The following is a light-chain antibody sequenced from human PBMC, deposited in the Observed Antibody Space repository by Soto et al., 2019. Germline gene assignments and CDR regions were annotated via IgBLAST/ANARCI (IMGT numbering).Light chain of an antibody. Sequence: DIQMTQSPSTLSAFVGDRVTITCRASQSINSWLAWYQQKPGKAPNLLIYKASNLESGAPSRFSGSGSGTEFTLTISSLHPDDFATYYFQQDHLSPVTFGGGTKVEIK. CDR2: KAS. J-gene: IGKJ4*02. CDR1: QSINSW. V-gene: IGKV1-5*03. CDR3: QQDHLSPVT.